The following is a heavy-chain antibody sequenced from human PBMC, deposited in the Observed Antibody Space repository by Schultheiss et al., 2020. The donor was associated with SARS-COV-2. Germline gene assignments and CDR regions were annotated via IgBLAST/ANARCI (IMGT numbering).Heavy chain of an antibody. Sequence: ESLKISCTVSGGSISSYYWSWIRQPPGKGLEWIGSIYHSGSTYYNPSLKSRVTISVDTSKNQFSLKLSSVTAADTAVYYCARDGRGYYYGMDVWGQGTTVTVSS. D-gene: IGHD2-15*01. J-gene: IGHJ6*02. V-gene: IGHV4-38-2*02. CDR2: IYHSGST. CDR1: GGSISSYY. CDR3: ARDGRGYYYGMDV.